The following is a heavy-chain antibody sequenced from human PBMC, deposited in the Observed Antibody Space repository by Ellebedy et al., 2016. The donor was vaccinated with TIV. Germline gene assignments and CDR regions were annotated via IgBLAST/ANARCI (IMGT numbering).Heavy chain of an antibody. CDR1: GFSFSTYW. V-gene: IGHV3-7*01. CDR3: ARRYFDY. CDR2: IKQDGNEK. J-gene: IGHJ4*02. Sequence: GGSLRLSXAASGFSFSTYWLSWVRQAPGKGLEWVANIKQDGNEKYYVDSVKGRFTISRDNVKNSLYLQMNSLRAEDTAVYYCARRYFDYWGQGTLVTVSS.